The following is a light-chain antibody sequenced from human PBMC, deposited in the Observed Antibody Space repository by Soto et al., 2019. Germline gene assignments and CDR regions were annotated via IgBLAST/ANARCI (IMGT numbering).Light chain of an antibody. J-gene: IGKJ3*01. CDR1: QSVSSSY. CDR3: QQYGSSPLFT. V-gene: IGKV3-20*01. Sequence: EIVLTQSPGTLSLSPGERATLSCRASQSVSSSYLAWYQQKPGHAPRLLIHGASARAAGIPDRFSGSGSGTDFTLTISSLEHEDFAVYYCQQYGSSPLFTFGPGAKVDIK. CDR2: GAS.